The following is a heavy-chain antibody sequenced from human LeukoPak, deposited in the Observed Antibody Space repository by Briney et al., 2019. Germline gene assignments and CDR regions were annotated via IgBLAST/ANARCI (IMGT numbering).Heavy chain of an antibody. V-gene: IGHV1-8*01. CDR1: GYTFTSYD. CDR3: ASPSVSSSPYYFDY. D-gene: IGHD6-13*01. CDR2: MNPNSGNT. Sequence: GASVTVSCKASGYTFTSYDINWVRQAPGQGLEWMGWMNPNSGNTGYAQKFQGRVTMTRNTSISTAYMELSSLRSEDTAVYYCASPSVSSSPYYFDYWGQGTLVTVSS. J-gene: IGHJ4*02.